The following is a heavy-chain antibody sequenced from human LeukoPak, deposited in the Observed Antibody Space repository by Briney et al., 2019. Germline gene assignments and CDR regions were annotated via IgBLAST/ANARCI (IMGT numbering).Heavy chain of an antibody. D-gene: IGHD4-17*01. Sequence: GSLRLSCAASGFTVTSNYMIWVRQAPGKGLDWVSIIYSGGSTYYADSVKGRFTISRDNSKNTLYLEMNGLRTEDTAVYYCARTTRSTVDAFDTWGQGTMVTVSS. CDR2: IYSGGST. CDR1: GFTVTSNY. V-gene: IGHV3-53*01. CDR3: ARTTRSTVDAFDT. J-gene: IGHJ3*02.